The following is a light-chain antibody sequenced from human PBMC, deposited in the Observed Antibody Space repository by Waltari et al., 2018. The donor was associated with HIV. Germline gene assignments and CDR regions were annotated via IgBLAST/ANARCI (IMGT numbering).Light chain of an antibody. CDR3: QSHDSSLSGYV. J-gene: IGLJ1*01. CDR2: GTS. V-gene: IGLV1-40*01. Sequence: QSVLTQPSSVSGAPGQRVTISCTGSSSNTGAVYTVPSYHQLPGTAPKHLIYGTSNRPSGVPDRFSGSKSGTSAPLAITGLQAEDEADYHCQSHDSSLSGYVFGTGTKVTVL. CDR1: SSNTGAVYT.